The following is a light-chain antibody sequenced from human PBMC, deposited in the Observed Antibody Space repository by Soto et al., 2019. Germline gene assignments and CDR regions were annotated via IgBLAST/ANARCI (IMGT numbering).Light chain of an antibody. CDR3: NSYTSSSTLL. Sequence: QSVLTQPASVSGSPGQSITISCTGTSSDVGGYNYVSWYQQHPGKAPKLMIYDVSNRPSGASNRFSGSKSGNTASLTISGLQAEDEADYYCNSYTSSSTLLFGGGTKLTVL. CDR2: DVS. V-gene: IGLV2-14*01. J-gene: IGLJ2*01. CDR1: SSDVGGYNY.